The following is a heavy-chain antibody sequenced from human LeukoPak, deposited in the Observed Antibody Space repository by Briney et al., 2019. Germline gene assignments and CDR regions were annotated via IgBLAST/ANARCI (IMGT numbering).Heavy chain of an antibody. CDR1: GYIFNPHD. CDR2: MNSNNGHT. J-gene: IGHJ2*01. V-gene: IGHV1-8*03. Sequence: GASVKVSCKACGYIFNPHDINWVRQATGQGREGMGWMNSNNGHTGYAQKFQGSSTITRDTSISTAYMDLSSLRSEDPAVYYCARAYGDHPRWSFDLWGRGPLVTVSS. CDR3: ARAYGDHPRWSFDL. D-gene: IGHD4-17*01.